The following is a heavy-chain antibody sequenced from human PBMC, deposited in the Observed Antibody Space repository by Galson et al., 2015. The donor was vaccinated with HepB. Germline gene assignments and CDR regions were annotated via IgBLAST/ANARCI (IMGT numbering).Heavy chain of an antibody. J-gene: IGHJ4*02. CDR2: ISVYNGNT. Sequence: SVKVSCKASGYTFTTYGATWVRQAPGQGLEWMGWISVYNGNTNYAQKVQGRVTMTTDTSTSTAYMELRSLRSDDTAVYYCARTGKWGTGAEWYFDYWGQGTLVNVSS. CDR3: ARTGKWGTGAEWYFDY. CDR1: GYTFTTYG. V-gene: IGHV1-18*04. D-gene: IGHD7-27*01.